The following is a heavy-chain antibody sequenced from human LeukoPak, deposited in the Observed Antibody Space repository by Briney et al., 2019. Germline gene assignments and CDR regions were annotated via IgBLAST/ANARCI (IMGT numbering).Heavy chain of an antibody. J-gene: IGHJ4*02. V-gene: IGHV3-23*01. D-gene: IGHD1-26*01. CDR2: LSGSGDRT. CDR3: AKDRVGALLYFDS. Sequence: GGSLRLSCAASGFTSNTYGMSWVRQAPGKGLEWLSALSGSGDRTYYADSVKGRFTISRDNSKNTLYLQMNSLRAEDTAVYSCAKDRVGALLYFDSWGQGILVTVSS. CDR1: GFTSNTYG.